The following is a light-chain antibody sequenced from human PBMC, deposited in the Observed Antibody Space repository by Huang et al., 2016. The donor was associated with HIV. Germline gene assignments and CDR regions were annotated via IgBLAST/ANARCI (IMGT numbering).Light chain of an antibody. J-gene: IGKJ4*01. CDR1: QGLANY. CDR3: QQRGNWQLT. V-gene: IGKV3-11*01. CDR2: DAS. Sequence: EIVLTQSPATLSLSPGERATLSCRASQGLANYLSWYQQKPGQAHRLLIYDASNRATGIPARFRGSGSGTDFTLTISSLEPEDFAVYYCQQRGNWQLTFGGGTKVEIK.